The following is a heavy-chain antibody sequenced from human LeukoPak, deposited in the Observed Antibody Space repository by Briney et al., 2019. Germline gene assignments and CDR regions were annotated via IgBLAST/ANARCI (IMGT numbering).Heavy chain of an antibody. CDR2: INPSGGST. Sequence: ASVKVSCKASGYTFTSYYIHWVRQAPGQGLEWMGLINPSGGSTNYAQKFQGRVTMTRDTSTSTVYMELSSLRSEDTAVYYCARGINWFRLDYWGQGTLVTVSP. V-gene: IGHV1-46*01. D-gene: IGHD1-20*01. J-gene: IGHJ4*02. CDR1: GYTFTSYY. CDR3: ARGINWFRLDY.